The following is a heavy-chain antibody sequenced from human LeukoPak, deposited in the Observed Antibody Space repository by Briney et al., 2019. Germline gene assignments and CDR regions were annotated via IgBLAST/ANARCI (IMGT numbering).Heavy chain of an antibody. CDR2: IYYRGST. D-gene: IGHD4-11*01. CDR3: ARDLYSNYYYGMDV. J-gene: IGHJ6*02. V-gene: IGHV4-59*01. Sequence: SETLSLTCTVSGDSISSYYWNWIRQPPGKGLEWIGYIYYRGSTNYSPSLESRVTISVDTSKNQVSLKLSSVTAADTAVYYCARDLYSNYYYGMDVWGQGTTVTVSS. CDR1: GDSISSYY.